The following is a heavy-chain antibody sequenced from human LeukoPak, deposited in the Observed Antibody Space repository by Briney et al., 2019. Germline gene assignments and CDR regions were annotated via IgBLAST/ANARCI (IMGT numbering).Heavy chain of an antibody. CDR2: IWYDGSNK. Sequence: GGSLRLSCAASGFTFSSYGMHWVRQAPGKGLEWVAVIWYDGSNKYYADSVKGRFTISRDNSKNTLYLQMNSLRAEDTAVYYCARAPGYSYGSGSHVYYYYGMDVWGQGTTVTVSS. V-gene: IGHV3-33*01. J-gene: IGHJ6*02. CDR3: ARAPGYSYGSGSHVYYYYGMDV. D-gene: IGHD5-18*01. CDR1: GFTFSSYG.